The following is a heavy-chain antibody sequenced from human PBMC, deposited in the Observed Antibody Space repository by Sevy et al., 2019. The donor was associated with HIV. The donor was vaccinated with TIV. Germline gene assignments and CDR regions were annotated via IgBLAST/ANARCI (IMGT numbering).Heavy chain of an antibody. D-gene: IGHD2-21*01. V-gene: IGHV4-4*02. CDR3: ARDDSALYSYGLDL. J-gene: IGHJ6*02. CDR1: GGSISSSNW. CDR2: IYLSGST. Sequence: SETLSLTCVVSGGSISSSNWWSWVRQPPGKGLEWIGEIYLSGSTNYNPSLESRVSISIDKSKNHFSLKVNSVTAADTAVYYCARDDSALYSYGLDLWGQGTTVTVS.